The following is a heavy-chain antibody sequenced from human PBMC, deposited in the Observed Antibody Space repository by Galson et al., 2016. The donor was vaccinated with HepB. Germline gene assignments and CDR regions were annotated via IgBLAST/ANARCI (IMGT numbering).Heavy chain of an antibody. J-gene: IGHJ6*04. CDR3: ARGWAGSGWSV. Sequence: CAISGDSVSSDNGAWNWIKQSPSRGLEWLGRTYYRSKRYNDYGVSVKSRITINPDTSKNQVSLRLNSVTPEDTAVYYCARGWAGSGWSVWGKGTTVTVSS. D-gene: IGHD6-19*01. CDR2: TYYRSKRYN. V-gene: IGHV6-1*01. CDR1: GDSVSSDNGA.